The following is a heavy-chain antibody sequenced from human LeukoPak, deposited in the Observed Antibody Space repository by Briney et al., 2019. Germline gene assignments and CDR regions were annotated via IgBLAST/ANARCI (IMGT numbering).Heavy chain of an antibody. CDR3: ARHGLYYDFWSGYFFDY. Sequence: ASETLSLTCTVSGGSISSGSYSWSWIRQPAGRGPEWIGRIKSSGSTKYNPSLKSRVTISVDTSKNQFSLKLSSVTAADTAVYYCARHGLYYDFWSGYFFDYWGQGTLVTVSS. V-gene: IGHV4-61*02. CDR2: IKSSGST. J-gene: IGHJ4*02. CDR1: GGSISSGSYS. D-gene: IGHD3-3*01.